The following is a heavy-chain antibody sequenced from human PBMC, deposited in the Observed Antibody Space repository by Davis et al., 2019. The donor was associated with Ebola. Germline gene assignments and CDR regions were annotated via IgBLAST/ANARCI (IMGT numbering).Heavy chain of an antibody. CDR3: AKDRRYGDYGSKGIDY. CDR2: ISYDGDNS. Sequence: GGSLRLSCAASEFTFTTYVMHWVRQAPGKGLEWVAVISYDGDNSYYADSVKGRFTISRDNSKNTLYLQMNSLRAEDTAVYYCAKDRRYGDYGSKGIDYWGQGTLVTVSS. J-gene: IGHJ4*02. D-gene: IGHD4-17*01. CDR1: EFTFTTYV. V-gene: IGHV3-30-3*01.